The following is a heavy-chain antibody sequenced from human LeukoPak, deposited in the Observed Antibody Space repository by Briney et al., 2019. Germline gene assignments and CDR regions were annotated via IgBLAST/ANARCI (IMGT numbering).Heavy chain of an antibody. CDR2: ITSSSSYI. CDR1: GFTFSSYG. J-gene: IGHJ4*03. D-gene: IGHD3-9*01. CDR3: AKCPTDYDSSTGYYPFDY. V-gene: IGHV3-21*04. Sequence: PGGSLRLSCAASGFTFSSYGMNWVRQAPGKGLEWVSSITSSSSYIYYADSVKGRFTISRDNAKNSLYLQMNSLRAEDTAVYYCAKCPTDYDSSTGYYPFDYSGPGDLFTVSS.